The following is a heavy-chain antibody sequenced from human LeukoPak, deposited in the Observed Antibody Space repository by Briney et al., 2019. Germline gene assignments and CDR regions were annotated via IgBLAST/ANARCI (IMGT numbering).Heavy chain of an antibody. V-gene: IGHV4-59*01. CDR1: GGSISSYY. D-gene: IGHD1-14*01. CDR2: IYYSGST. J-gene: IGHJ4*02. Sequence: SETLSLTCTVSGGSISSYYWSWIRQPPVKGLEWIGYIYYSGSTNYNPSLKSRVTISVDTSKNQFSLKLSSVTAADTAVYYCARDGITGGYWGQGTLVTVSS. CDR3: ARDGITGGY.